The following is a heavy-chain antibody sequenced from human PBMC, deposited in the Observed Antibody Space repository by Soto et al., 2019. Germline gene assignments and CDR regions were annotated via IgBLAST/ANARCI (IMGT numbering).Heavy chain of an antibody. Sequence: PSETLSLTCTVSGGSISSSSYYWGWIRQPPGKGLEWIGSIYYSGSTYYNPSLKSRVTISVDTSKNQFSLKLSSVTAADTAVYYCANILWFGEITPYYYGMDVWGQATTVTVSS. D-gene: IGHD3-10*01. J-gene: IGHJ6*01. CDR1: GGSISSSSYY. V-gene: IGHV4-39*01. CDR3: ANILWFGEITPYYYGMDV. CDR2: IYYSGST.